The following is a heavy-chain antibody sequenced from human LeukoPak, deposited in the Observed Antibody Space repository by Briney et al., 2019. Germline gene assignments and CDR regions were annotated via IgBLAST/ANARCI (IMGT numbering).Heavy chain of an antibody. J-gene: IGHJ3*02. Sequence: GGSLRLSCAASGFNFRIHDMSWVRQAPGKGLEWVSTISGRNTGTYYADSVKGRFTISRDNSKNTLYLQMNSLRAEDTAVYYCANPHGSGSYYMSALDIWGLGTMVTVSS. CDR3: ANPHGSGSYYMSALDI. CDR1: GFNFRIHD. V-gene: IGHV3-23*01. CDR2: ISGRNTGT. D-gene: IGHD3-10*01.